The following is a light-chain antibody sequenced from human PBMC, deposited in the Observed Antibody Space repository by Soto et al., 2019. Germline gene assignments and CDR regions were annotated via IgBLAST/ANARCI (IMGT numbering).Light chain of an antibody. Sequence: EIVMTQSPATLSVSPGERATLSCRASQSVSSNLAWYQQKPGQAPRLLIYGASTRATGIPATFSGSGSGTEFTLTISSLQSEDFAVYYCQQYDSDSSTFGQGTKLDI. CDR2: GAS. V-gene: IGKV3-15*01. CDR1: QSVSSN. CDR3: QQYDSDSST. J-gene: IGKJ2*01.